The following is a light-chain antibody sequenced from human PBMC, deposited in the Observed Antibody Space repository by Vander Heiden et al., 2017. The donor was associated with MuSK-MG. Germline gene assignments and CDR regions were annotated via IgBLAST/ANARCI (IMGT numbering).Light chain of an antibody. CDR2: GAS. V-gene: IGKV3-20*01. Sequence: EIVLTQSPGTLSLSPGERATLSCRASQSVSSSYLAWYQQKPGQAPRLLIYGASSRATGIPDRFSGSGSGTDFTLTISSLEPEDFAVYYCQQDCSSLWTFGQGTKVEIK. J-gene: IGKJ1*01. CDR1: QSVSSSY. CDR3: QQDCSSLWT.